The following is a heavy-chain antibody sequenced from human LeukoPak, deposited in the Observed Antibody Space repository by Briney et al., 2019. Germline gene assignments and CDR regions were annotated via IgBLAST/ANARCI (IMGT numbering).Heavy chain of an antibody. CDR2: IYYSGST. CDR3: ARQPIVVVPAAIVPYFDY. Sequence: PSETLSLTCTVSGGSISSYYWSWIRQPPGKGLEWIGYIYYSGSTNYNPSLKGRVTISVDTSKNQFSLKLSSVTAADTAVYYCARQPIVVVPAAIVPYFDYWGQGTLVTVSS. J-gene: IGHJ4*02. D-gene: IGHD2-2*02. CDR1: GGSISSYY. V-gene: IGHV4-59*08.